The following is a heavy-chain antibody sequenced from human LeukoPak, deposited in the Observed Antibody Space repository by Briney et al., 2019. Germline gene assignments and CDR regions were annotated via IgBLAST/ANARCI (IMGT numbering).Heavy chain of an antibody. CDR3: ARDRDSSRFSFYMDV. CDR2: ISSNGRNK. CDR1: GFTFSSYG. J-gene: IGHJ6*03. V-gene: IGHV3-30*03. Sequence: GGTLRLSCAASGFTFSSYGMYWVRQAPGKGLEWVAVISSNGRNKDYADSVKGRLTIARDNSKNTLFLQINSLRAEDTALYYCARDRDSSRFSFYMDVWGKGTTVTVSS. D-gene: IGHD6-19*01.